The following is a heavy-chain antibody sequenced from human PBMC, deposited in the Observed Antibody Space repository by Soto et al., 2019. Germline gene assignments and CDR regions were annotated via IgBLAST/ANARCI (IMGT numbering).Heavy chain of an antibody. D-gene: IGHD4-17*01. CDR3: AKDRTICRLRCPMDIFDY. CDR2: ISGSGGST. Sequence: EVQLLESGGGLVQPGGSLRLSCAASGFTFSSYAMSWVRQAPGKGLEWVSAISGSGGSTYYADSVKGRFTISRDNSKNTLYLQMNSLRAEDTAVYYCAKDRTICRLRCPMDIFDYWGQGTLVTVSS. J-gene: IGHJ4*02. V-gene: IGHV3-23*01. CDR1: GFTFSSYA.